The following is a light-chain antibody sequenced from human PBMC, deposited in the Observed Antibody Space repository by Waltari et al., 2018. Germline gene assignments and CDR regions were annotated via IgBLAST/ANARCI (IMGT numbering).Light chain of an antibody. CDR3: QQYNSYWT. V-gene: IGKV1-5*03. CDR2: KAS. CDR1: QSISSW. J-gene: IGKJ1*01. Sequence: DIQRTQSPSTLSASVGDRVTITCRASQSISSWLAWYQQKPGKATKLLIYKASSLESGVPSRFSGSGSGTEFTLTISSLQPDDFATYYCQQYNSYWTFGQGTKVEIK.